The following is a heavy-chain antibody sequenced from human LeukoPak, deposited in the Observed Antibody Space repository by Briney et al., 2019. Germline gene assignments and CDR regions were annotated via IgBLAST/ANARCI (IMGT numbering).Heavy chain of an antibody. J-gene: IGHJ4*02. Sequence: GGSLRLSCAASGFTFSSYGMHWVRQASGKGLEWVAVISYDGSNKYYADSVKGRFTISRDNSKNTLYLQMNSLRAEDTAVYYCAKVPGAGAGPNYFDYWGQGTLVTVSS. CDR3: AKVPGAGAGPNYFDY. D-gene: IGHD1-14*01. V-gene: IGHV3-30*18. CDR2: ISYDGSNK. CDR1: GFTFSSYG.